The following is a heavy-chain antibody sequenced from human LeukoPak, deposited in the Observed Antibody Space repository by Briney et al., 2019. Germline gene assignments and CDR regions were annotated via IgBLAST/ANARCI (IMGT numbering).Heavy chain of an antibody. CDR3: ARGYGSGSYSSFDY. CDR2: IIPIFGTA. J-gene: IGHJ4*02. Sequence: SVKVSCKASGGTFSSYAISWVRQAPGQGLEWMGGIIPIFGTANYAQRFQGRVTITADKSTSTAYMELSSLRSEDTAVYYCARGYGSGSYSSFDYWGQGTLVTVSS. V-gene: IGHV1-69*06. D-gene: IGHD3-10*01. CDR1: GGTFSSYA.